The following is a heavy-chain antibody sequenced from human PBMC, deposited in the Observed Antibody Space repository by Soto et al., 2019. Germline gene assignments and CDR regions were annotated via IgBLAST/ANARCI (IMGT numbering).Heavy chain of an antibody. Sequence: QTGGSLRLSCAASGFTLSSYAVSWARQTPGKGLEWVSTISASGAYTYYADSVKGRFTISRDNSKNTLYLQMRSLRAGDTATYYCAKEVIAARPYYFDYWGQGTLVTVSS. V-gene: IGHV3-23*01. D-gene: IGHD6-6*01. CDR1: GFTLSSYA. J-gene: IGHJ4*02. CDR3: AKEVIAARPYYFDY. CDR2: ISASGAYT.